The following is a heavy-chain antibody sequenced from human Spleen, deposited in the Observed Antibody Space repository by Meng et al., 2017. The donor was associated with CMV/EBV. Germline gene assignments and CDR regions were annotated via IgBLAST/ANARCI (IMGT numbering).Heavy chain of an antibody. CDR1: GFPFRSYR. CDR3: ARDKLYCGGDCYPDY. J-gene: IGHJ4*02. D-gene: IGHD2-21*02. CDR2: ISSSSSYL. V-gene: IGHV3-21*01. Sequence: SGFPFRSYRMNWVRQAPGKGLEWVSSISSSSSYLYYADSVKGRFTISRDNAKNSLYLQMNSLRAEDTAVYYCARDKLYCGGDCYPDYWGQGTLVTVSS.